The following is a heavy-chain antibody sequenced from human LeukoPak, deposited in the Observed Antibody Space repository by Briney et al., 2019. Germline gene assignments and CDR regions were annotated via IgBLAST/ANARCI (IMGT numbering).Heavy chain of an antibody. J-gene: IGHJ6*02. D-gene: IGHD2-8*01. CDR2: ISSSCSTI. Sequence: GGSLRLSCAASGFTFSSYWMHWVRQAPGKGLEWVSFISSSCSTIYYADSVKGRFTISRDNAKNSLYLQMNSLRAEDTAVYYCARVSALGYYYGMDVWGQGTTVTVSS. CDR1: GFTFSSYW. CDR3: ARVSALGYYYGMDV. V-gene: IGHV3-48*04.